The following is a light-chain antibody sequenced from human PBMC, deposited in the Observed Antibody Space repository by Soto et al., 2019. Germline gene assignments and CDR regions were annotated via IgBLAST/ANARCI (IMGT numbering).Light chain of an antibody. CDR2: EVN. J-gene: IGLJ1*01. V-gene: IGLV2-8*01. CDR1: SSDVGGYNY. Sequence: QSALTQPPSASGSPGQSVAISCTGTSSDVGGYNYVSWYQQHPGKAPKLMIYEVNKRPSGVPDRFSGSKSGNTASLTVSGLHAEDVADYYCSSSAGSSNVFGTGTKLTVL. CDR3: SSSAGSSNV.